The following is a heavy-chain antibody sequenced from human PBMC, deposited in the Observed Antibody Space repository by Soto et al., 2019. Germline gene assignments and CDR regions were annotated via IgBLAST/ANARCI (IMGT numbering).Heavy chain of an antibody. J-gene: IGHJ6*02. CDR2: IIPIFGTA. D-gene: IGHD3-10*01. Sequence: SVKVSCKASGCTFSSYSISWVRQAPGQGLEWMGGIIPIFGTANYAQKFQGRVTITADESTSTAYMELSSLRSEDTAVYYCARGRGSGSLYYYYGMDVWGQGTTVPFSS. CDR1: GCTFSSYS. CDR3: ARGRGSGSLYYYYGMDV. V-gene: IGHV1-69*13.